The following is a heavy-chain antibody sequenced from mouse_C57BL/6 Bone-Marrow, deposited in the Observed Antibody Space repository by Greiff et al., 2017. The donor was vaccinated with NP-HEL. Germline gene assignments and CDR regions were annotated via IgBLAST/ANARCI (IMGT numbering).Heavy chain of an antibody. J-gene: IGHJ2*01. Sequence: QVQLQQPGAELVKPGASVKLSCKASGYTFTSYWMHWVKQRPGQGLEWIGMIHPNSGSTNYNEKFKSKATLTVDKSSSTVYMQLSSLTSEDSAVYYCARPLDPGSSYGYWGQGTTLTVSS. V-gene: IGHV1-64*01. CDR2: IHPNSGST. CDR1: GYTFTSYW. CDR3: ARPLDPGSSYGY. D-gene: IGHD1-1*01.